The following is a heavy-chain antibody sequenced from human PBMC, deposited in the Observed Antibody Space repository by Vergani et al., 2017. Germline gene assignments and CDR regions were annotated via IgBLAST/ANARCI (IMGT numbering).Heavy chain of an antibody. Sequence: EVQLVETGGGLIQPGGSLRLSCAASGFTVSSNYMSWVRQAPGKGLEWVSVIYSGGSTYYADSVKGRFTISRDISKNTLYLQMNSLRTEDTAVYYCATKSCGTPGCQIGYFREWGQGTLVTVSS. CDR2: IYSGGST. D-gene: IGHD1-1*01. CDR1: GFTVSSNY. CDR3: ATKSCGTPGCQIGYFRE. J-gene: IGHJ1*01. V-gene: IGHV3-53*05.